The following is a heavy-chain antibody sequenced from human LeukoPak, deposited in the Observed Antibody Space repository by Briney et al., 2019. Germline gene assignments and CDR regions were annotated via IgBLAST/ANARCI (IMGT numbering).Heavy chain of an antibody. CDR3: VRGSRRAFEI. Sequence: GGSLRLSCAASGFTFSSYWMNWVRQAPGKVLEWVSNINKNGCVIYYVDSVKGRFTISRDNAKNSLYLQMSSLRAEDTAVYYCVRGSRRAFEIWGQGTMVIVSS. V-gene: IGHV3-7*01. D-gene: IGHD2-2*01. CDR2: INKNGCVI. J-gene: IGHJ3*02. CDR1: GFTFSSYW.